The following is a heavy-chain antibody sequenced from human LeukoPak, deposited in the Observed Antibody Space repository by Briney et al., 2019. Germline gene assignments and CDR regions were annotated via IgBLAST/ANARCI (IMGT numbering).Heavy chain of an antibody. CDR3: ARDVQQLVLRWVFYFDY. V-gene: IGHV1-2*02. CDR2: INPNSGGT. D-gene: IGHD6-13*01. Sequence: ASVKVSCKASGYTFTGYYMHWVRQAPGQGLEWMGWINPNSGGTNYAQKFQGRVTMTRDTSISTAYMELSRLRSDDTAVYYCARDVQQLVLRWVFYFDYWGQGTLVTVSS. J-gene: IGHJ4*02. CDR1: GYTFTGYY.